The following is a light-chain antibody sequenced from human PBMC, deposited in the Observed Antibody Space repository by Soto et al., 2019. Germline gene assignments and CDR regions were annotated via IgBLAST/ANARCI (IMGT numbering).Light chain of an antibody. CDR3: RQDVSYPVT. CDR1: QSISNS. J-gene: IGKJ4*01. CDR2: KAS. V-gene: IGKV1-5*03. Sequence: DIQMTQSPSTLSASVGDRVTITCRASQSISNSLAWYQHKPGKAPNLLIYKASSLESGVPSRFSGSGSGTEFTLTISSLQADDDATYYGRQDVSYPVTFRCRTKAE.